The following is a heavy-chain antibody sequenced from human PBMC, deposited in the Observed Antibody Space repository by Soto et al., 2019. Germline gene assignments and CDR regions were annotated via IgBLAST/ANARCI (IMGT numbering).Heavy chain of an antibody. D-gene: IGHD6-19*01. CDR2: IYYSGST. V-gene: IGHV4-39*01. Sequence: SETLSLTCTVSGGSISSSSYYWGWIRQPPGKGLEWIGSIYYSGSTYYNPSLKSRVTISVDTSKNQFSLKLSSVTAADTAVYYCARRIGRLATWDDAFDIWGQGTMVTVSS. CDR3: ARRIGRLATWDDAFDI. CDR1: GGSISSSSYY. J-gene: IGHJ3*02.